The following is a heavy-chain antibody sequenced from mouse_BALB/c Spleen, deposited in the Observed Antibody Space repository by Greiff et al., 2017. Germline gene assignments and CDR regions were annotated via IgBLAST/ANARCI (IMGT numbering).Heavy chain of an antibody. J-gene: IGHJ2*01. Sequence: VQLQQSGAELVRPGSSVKISCKASGYSFSSYWMNWVKQRPGQGLEWIGQIYPGDGDTNYNGKFKGKATLTADKSSSTAYSQLSSLTSEDSAVYFCARYVLSYFDCWGKGTTLTVAS. CDR2: IYPGDGDT. CDR1: GYSFSSYW. CDR3: ARYVLSYFDC. V-gene: IGHV1-80*01.